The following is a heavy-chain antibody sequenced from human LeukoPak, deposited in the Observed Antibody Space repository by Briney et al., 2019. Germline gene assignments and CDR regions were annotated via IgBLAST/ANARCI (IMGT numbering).Heavy chain of an antibody. CDR1: GGSISSGGYY. J-gene: IGHJ4*02. CDR2: IYHSGST. V-gene: IGHV4-31*03. CDR3: ARDRGPYSGYDSYYFDY. D-gene: IGHD5-12*01. Sequence: SETLSLTCTVSGGSISSGGYYWSWIRQHPGKGLEWIGYIYHSGSTYYNPSLKSRVTISVDTSKNQFSLKLSSVTAADTAVYYCARDRGPYSGYDSYYFDYWGQGTLVTVSS.